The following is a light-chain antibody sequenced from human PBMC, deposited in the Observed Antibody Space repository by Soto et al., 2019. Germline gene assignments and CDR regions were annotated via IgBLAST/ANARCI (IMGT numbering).Light chain of an antibody. J-gene: IGKJ1*01. CDR2: GAS. CDR3: QQYGSSPWT. V-gene: IGKV3-20*01. CDR1: QSVSSSY. Sequence: QSVSSSYLAWYQQKPGQAPRLLIYGASSRATGIPDRFSGSGSGTDFTLTISRLEPEDFAVYYCQQYGSSPWTFGQGTKVDIK.